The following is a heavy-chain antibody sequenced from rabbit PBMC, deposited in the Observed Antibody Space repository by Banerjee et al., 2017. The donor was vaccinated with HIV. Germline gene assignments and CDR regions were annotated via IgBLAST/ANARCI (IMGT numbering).Heavy chain of an antibody. J-gene: IGHJ4*01. D-gene: IGHD1-1*01. V-gene: IGHV1S45*01. CDR1: GFSFSSGYC. CDR3: ARDSSPYYFNL. Sequence: QQQLEESGGGLVKPGGTLTLTCTTSGFSFSSGYCMCWVRQTPGKGLEWIGCIGVGSGGTNYASWAKGRFTSSKTSSTTVTLQMTSLTAADTATYFCARDSSPYYFNLWGQGTLVTVS. CDR2: IGVGSGGT.